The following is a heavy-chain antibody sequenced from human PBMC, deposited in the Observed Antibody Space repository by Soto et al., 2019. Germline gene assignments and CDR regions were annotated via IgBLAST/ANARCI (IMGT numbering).Heavy chain of an antibody. J-gene: IGHJ6*02. D-gene: IGHD2-2*01. Sequence: QVQLVQSGAEVKKPGSSVKVSCKASGVTFSSYAISWVRQAPGQGLEWMGGIIPIFGTANYAQKFQGRVTITADESTSTAYMELSSLRSEDTAVYYCARGAVVPAATYYYYGMDVWGQGTTVTVSS. CDR3: ARGAVVPAATYYYYGMDV. V-gene: IGHV1-69*01. CDR2: IIPIFGTA. CDR1: GVTFSSYA.